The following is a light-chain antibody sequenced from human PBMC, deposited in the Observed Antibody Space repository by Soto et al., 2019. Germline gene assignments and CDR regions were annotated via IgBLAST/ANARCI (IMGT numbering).Light chain of an antibody. CDR3: SSYTSSSIPDV. V-gene: IGLV2-14*01. J-gene: IGLJ1*01. CDR2: DVS. Sequence: QSALTQPASVSGSPGQSITISCTGTSSDVGGYNYVSWYQQHPGKAPKLMIYDVSNRPSGVSTRFSGSKSGNTASLSLSGLQAEDEANYYGSSYTSSSIPDVFGTGTKVTVL. CDR1: SSDVGGYNY.